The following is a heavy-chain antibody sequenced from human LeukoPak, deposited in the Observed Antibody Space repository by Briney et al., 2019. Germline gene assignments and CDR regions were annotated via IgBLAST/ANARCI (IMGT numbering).Heavy chain of an antibody. CDR3: ARVSAGSSSAFDY. CDR1: GFTFRSHG. J-gene: IGHJ4*02. CDR2: ISYDGSNK. Sequence: GGSLRLSCAASGFTFRSHGMHWVRQAPGKGLEWVAVISYDGSNKYYADSVKGRFTISRDNSKNTLYLQMNSLRAEDTAVYYCARVSAGSSSAFDYWGQGTLVTVSS. D-gene: IGHD6-6*01. V-gene: IGHV3-30*03.